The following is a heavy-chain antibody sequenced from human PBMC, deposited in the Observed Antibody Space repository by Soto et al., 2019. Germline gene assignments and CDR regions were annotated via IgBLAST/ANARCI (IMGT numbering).Heavy chain of an antibody. CDR1: GFPFISYG. D-gene: IGHD6-19*01. CDR2: ISYDGRNK. Sequence: QVQLVESGGGVVQPGGSLRLPGEASGFPFISYGRHWVRQAPGKGLGWVAVISYDGRNKYYADAVKGRFTISRDNSKNTLYLQMSSLRAEDTAVYYCVKDGSSGWPYFYDMDVWGQGTTVTVSS. V-gene: IGHV3-30*18. J-gene: IGHJ6*02. CDR3: VKDGSSGWPYFYDMDV.